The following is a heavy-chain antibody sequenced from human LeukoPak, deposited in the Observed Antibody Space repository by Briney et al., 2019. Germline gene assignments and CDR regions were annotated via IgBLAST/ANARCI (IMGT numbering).Heavy chain of an antibody. CDR2: ISWNSGSI. J-gene: IGHJ4*02. Sequence: SGGSLRLSCAASGFTFDDYAMHWVRQAPGKGLEWVSGISWNSGSIGYADSVKGRFTISRDNAKNSLYLQMNSLRAEDTAVYYCARVIRAAMVTDWGQGTLVTVSS. CDR1: GFTFDDYA. V-gene: IGHV3-9*01. D-gene: IGHD5-18*01. CDR3: ARVIRAAMVTD.